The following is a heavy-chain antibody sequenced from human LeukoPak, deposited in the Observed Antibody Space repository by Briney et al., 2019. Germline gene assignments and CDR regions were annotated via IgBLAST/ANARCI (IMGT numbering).Heavy chain of an antibody. CDR2: ITATSLHI. D-gene: IGHD2-2*01. CDR1: GVTFSGYS. Sequence: PGGFLRLSCAASGVTFSGYSMNWVRQAPGKGLEWVSAITATSLHIYYADSVKGRFTISRDNAKNSLYLQMNSLRADDTAVYYCARDNGYAPEFDCWGQGTLVTVSS. J-gene: IGHJ4*02. CDR3: ARDNGYAPEFDC. V-gene: IGHV3-21*01.